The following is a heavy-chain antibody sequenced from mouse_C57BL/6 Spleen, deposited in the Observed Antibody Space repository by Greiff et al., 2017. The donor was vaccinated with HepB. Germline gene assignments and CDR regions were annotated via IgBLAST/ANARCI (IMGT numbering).Heavy chain of an antibody. CDR3: ARLDDYGAWFAY. CDR1: GFTFSDYG. CDR2: ISSGSSTI. Sequence: EVKLVESGGGLVKPGGSLKLSCAASGFTFSDYGMHWVRQAPEKGLEWVAYISSGSSTIYYADTEKGRFTISRDNAKNTLFLQMTSLRSEDTAMYYCARLDDYGAWFAYWGQGTLVTVSA. J-gene: IGHJ3*01. V-gene: IGHV5-17*01. D-gene: IGHD2-4*01.